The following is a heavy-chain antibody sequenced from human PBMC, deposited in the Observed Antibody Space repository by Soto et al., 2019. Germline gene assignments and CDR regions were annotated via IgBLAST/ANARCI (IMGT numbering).Heavy chain of an antibody. J-gene: IGHJ4*02. Sequence: PGGSLRLSCAASGFTFSSYGMHWVRQAPGKGLEWVAVISYDGSNKYYADSVKGRFTISRDNSKNTLYLQMNSLRAEDTAVYYCAKLGLGSIAVAGTGIDYWGQGTLVTVSS. V-gene: IGHV3-30*18. D-gene: IGHD6-19*01. CDR3: AKLGLGSIAVAGTGIDY. CDR2: ISYDGSNK. CDR1: GFTFSSYG.